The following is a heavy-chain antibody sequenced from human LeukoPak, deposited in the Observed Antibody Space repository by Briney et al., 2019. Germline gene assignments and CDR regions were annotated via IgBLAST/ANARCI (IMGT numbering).Heavy chain of an antibody. CDR1: GFNFSDYY. J-gene: IGHJ6*02. Sequence: GSLRLSCAASGFNFSDYYMTWIRHTPGKGLEWISYISSSGSSIYYADSVEGRFTISRDNARNSLYLQVNSLRAADTAVYYCARGYTDLGGDYAMDVWGHGTTVTVSS. CDR2: ISSSGSSI. CDR3: ARGYTDLGGDYAMDV. V-gene: IGHV3-11*01. D-gene: IGHD2-2*02.